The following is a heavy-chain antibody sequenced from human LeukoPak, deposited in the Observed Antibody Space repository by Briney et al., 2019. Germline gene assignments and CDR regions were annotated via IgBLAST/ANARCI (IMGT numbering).Heavy chain of an antibody. D-gene: IGHD3-22*01. Sequence: GGSLRLSCAASGFTFSSYGMHWVRQAPGKGLEWVAFIRYDGGNKHYADSVKGRFTISRDNSMNTLYLQMNSLRAEDAAVYYCAKDPHYYDSGGYPYYFDYWGQGTLVTVSS. V-gene: IGHV3-30*02. J-gene: IGHJ4*02. CDR1: GFTFSSYG. CDR3: AKDPHYYDSGGYPYYFDY. CDR2: IRYDGGNK.